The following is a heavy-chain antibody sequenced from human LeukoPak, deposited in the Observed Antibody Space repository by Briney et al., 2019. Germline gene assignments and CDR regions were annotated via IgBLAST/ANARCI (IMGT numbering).Heavy chain of an antibody. CDR1: GYSISSGYY. CDR3: AREPDLIIAVAGDAFDI. D-gene: IGHD6-19*01. J-gene: IGHJ3*02. Sequence: SETLSLTCTVSGYSISSGYYWGWIRQPPGKGLEWVGSIYHSGSTYYNPSLKSRVTISVDTSKNQFSLKLSSVTASDTAVYSCAREPDLIIAVAGDAFDIWGQGTMVTVSS. CDR2: IYHSGST. V-gene: IGHV4-38-2*02.